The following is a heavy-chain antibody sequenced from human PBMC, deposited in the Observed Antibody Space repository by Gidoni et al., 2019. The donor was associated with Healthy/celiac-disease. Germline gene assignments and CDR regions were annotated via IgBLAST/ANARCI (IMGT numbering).Heavy chain of an antibody. CDR2: ISYDGSNK. CDR3: AREDYYDSSGLFY. Sequence: QVQLVESGGGVVQPGRSLRLSCAASGFTFSSYAMHWVRQAPGKGLEWVAVISYDGSNKYYADSVKGRFTISRDNSKNTLYLQMNSLRAEDTAVYYCAREDYYDSSGLFYWGQGTLVTVSS. CDR1: GFTFSSYA. D-gene: IGHD3-22*01. J-gene: IGHJ4*02. V-gene: IGHV3-30-3*01.